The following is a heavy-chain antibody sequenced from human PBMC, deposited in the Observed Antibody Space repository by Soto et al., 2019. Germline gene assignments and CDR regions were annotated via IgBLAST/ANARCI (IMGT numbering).Heavy chain of an antibody. CDR3: ARLPGGPHSSGWYLVY. CDR1: GYSFTTYW. D-gene: IGHD6-19*01. CDR2: IYPGDSDT. Sequence: GEALKISCXGSGYSFTTYWIGWVRQMPGKGLEWMGIIYPGDSDTRYSPSFQGQVTISADKSISTAYLQWSSLKASDTAMYYCARLPGGPHSSGWYLVYWGQGTLVTVSS. J-gene: IGHJ4*02. V-gene: IGHV5-51*01.